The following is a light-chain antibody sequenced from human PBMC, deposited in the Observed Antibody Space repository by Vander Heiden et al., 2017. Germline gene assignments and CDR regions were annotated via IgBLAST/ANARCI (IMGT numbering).Light chain of an antibody. J-gene: IGKJ2*01. Sequence: ETVLTQSPGTLSLSPGDRATLSCRASQSVRTNYLAWYQQKPGQPPRLLIYGISRRATGIPDRFSGSGSGTEFTLTISRLEPEDFAGYYCQQSNTFGQGTRLEIK. V-gene: IGKV3-20*01. CDR2: GIS. CDR3: QQSNT. CDR1: QSVRTNY.